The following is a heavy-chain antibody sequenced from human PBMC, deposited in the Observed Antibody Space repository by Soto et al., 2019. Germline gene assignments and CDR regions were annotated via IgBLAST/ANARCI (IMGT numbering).Heavy chain of an antibody. CDR3: ARHEITMVRGVNYFDY. CDR1: GGSISSSSYY. D-gene: IGHD3-10*01. V-gene: IGHV4-39*01. J-gene: IGHJ4*02. CDR2: IYYSGST. Sequence: QLQLQESGPGLVKPSETLSLTCTVSGGSISSSSYYWGWIRQPPGKGLEWIGSIYYSGSTYYNPSLKSRVTISVDTSKNQFSLKLSSVTAADTAVYYCARHEITMVRGVNYFDYWGQGTLVTVSS.